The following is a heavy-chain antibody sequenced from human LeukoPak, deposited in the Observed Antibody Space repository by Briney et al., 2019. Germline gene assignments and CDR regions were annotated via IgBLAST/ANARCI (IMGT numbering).Heavy chain of an antibody. CDR1: GGTFSSYA. CDR2: IIPIFGTA. Sequence: SVKVPCKASGGTFSSYAISWVRQAPGQGLEWMGRIIPIFGTANYAQKFQGRVTITTDESTSTAYMELSSLRSEDTAVYYCARSHYYGSVDYWGQGTLVTVSS. D-gene: IGHD3-10*01. J-gene: IGHJ4*02. V-gene: IGHV1-69*05. CDR3: ARSHYYGSVDY.